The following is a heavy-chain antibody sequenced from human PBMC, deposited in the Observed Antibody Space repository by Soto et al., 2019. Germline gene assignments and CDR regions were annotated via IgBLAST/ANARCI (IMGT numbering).Heavy chain of an antibody. V-gene: IGHV3-15*07. Sequence: EVQLVESGGGLVKPGGSRRLSCAASGFTFSNAWMNLVRQAQGKGLEWVGRIKSKTDGGTTDYAAPVKGRFTISRDDSKNTLSLQMNSLKSEDTALYYCTTQPTIDFCSGYYPPTYWGRGTLVTVSS. J-gene: IGHJ4*02. CDR3: TTQPTIDFCSGYYPPTY. CDR2: IKSKTDGGTT. D-gene: IGHD3-3*01. CDR1: GFTFSNAW.